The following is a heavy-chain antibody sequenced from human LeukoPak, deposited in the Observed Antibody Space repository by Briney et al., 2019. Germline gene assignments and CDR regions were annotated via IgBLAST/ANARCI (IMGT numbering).Heavy chain of an antibody. CDR2: INPNSGGT. CDR1: GYTFTGYY. J-gene: IGHJ3*02. D-gene: IGHD3-22*01. Sequence: ASVKVSCKASGYTFTGYYMHWVRQAPGQGLEWMGWINPNSGGTNYAQKFQGRVTMTRDTSISTAYMELSRLRSDDTAVYYCARGHYCDSSGLPDIWGQGTMVTVSS. CDR3: ARGHYCDSSGLPDI. V-gene: IGHV1-2*02.